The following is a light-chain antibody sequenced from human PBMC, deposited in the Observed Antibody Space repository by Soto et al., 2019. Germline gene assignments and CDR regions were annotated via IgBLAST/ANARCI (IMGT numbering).Light chain of an antibody. V-gene: IGKV1-8*01. CDR3: QQYYSYPRT. CDR1: QSISSY. CDR2: AAS. J-gene: IGKJ1*01. Sequence: IQMTQSPSSLSASVGDRVTITWRASQSISSYFAWYQQKPGKATKLLIYAASTLQSGVPSWFSGSGSGTDFTLTISCLQSEDFATYYYQQYYSYPRTFGQGTKVDIK.